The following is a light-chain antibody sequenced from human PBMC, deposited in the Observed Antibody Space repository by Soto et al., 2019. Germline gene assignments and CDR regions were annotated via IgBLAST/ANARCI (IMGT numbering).Light chain of an antibody. Sequence: EIVMTQSPATLSVSPGERATLSCRASQSVSSNLAWYQQKPGQAPRLLIYGASTRATGIPARFSGSGSGTDFTLTISSLEPEDSGVYYCQQRSNWPPTFGQGTKVDIK. CDR1: QSVSSN. CDR3: QQRSNWPPT. J-gene: IGKJ1*01. V-gene: IGKV3-15*01. CDR2: GAS.